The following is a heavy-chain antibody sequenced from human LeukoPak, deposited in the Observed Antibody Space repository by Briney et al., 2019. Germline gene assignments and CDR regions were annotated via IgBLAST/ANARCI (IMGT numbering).Heavy chain of an antibody. Sequence: ASVKVSCKASGYTFTSYYMHWVRQAPGQGLEWMGVINPSGGRTSYAQKFQGRVTISVDTSKNQFSLKLSSVTAADTAVYYCARGTTNAEYFQHWGQGTLVTVSS. CDR1: GYTFTSYY. CDR3: ARGTTNAEYFQH. V-gene: IGHV1-46*01. J-gene: IGHJ1*01. D-gene: IGHD1/OR15-1a*01. CDR2: INPSGGRT.